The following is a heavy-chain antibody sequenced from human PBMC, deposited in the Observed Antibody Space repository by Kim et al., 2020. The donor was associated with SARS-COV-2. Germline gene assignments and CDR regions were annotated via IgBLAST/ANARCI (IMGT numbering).Heavy chain of an antibody. J-gene: IGHJ5*02. CDR1: GGSFSGYY. D-gene: IGHD3-10*01. CDR3: ARRYYYGGYWFDP. Sequence: SETLSLTCAVYGGSFSGYYWSWIRQPPGKGLEWIGEINHSGSTNYNPSLKSRVTISVDTSKNHFSLKLISVTAADTAVYYCARRYYYGGYWFDPWGQGTLVTVSS. CDR2: INHSGST. V-gene: IGHV4-34*01.